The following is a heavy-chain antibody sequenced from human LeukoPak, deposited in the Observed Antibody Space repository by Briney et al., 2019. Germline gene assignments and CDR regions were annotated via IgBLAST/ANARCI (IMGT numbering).Heavy chain of an antibody. CDR2: IIPIFGTA. CDR3: ARGYYYDSSGYSDFDY. CDR1: GYTFTSYD. J-gene: IGHJ4*02. V-gene: IGHV1-69*06. D-gene: IGHD3-22*01. Sequence: SVKVSCKASGYTFTSYDINWVRQATGQGLEWMGGIIPIFGTANYAQKFQGRVTITADKSTSTAYMELSSLRSEDTAVYYCARGYYYDSSGYSDFDYWGQGTLVTVSS.